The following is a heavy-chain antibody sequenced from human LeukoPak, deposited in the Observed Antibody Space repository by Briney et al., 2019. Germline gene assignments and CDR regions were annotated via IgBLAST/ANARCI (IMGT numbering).Heavy chain of an antibody. CDR2: IYHSGST. Sequence: SETLSLTCAVSGGSISSSNWWSWVRQPPGKGLEWIGEIYHSGSTNYNPSLKSRVTISVDKSKNQFSLKLSSVTAADTAVYYCAREGDSSGIAFDIWGQGTMVTVSS. CDR3: AREGDSSGIAFDI. J-gene: IGHJ3*02. D-gene: IGHD3-22*01. V-gene: IGHV4-4*02. CDR1: GGSISSSNW.